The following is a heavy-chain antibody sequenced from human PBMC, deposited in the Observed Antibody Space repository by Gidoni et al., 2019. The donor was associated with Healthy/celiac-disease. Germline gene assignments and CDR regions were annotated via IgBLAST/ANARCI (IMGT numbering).Heavy chain of an antibody. CDR3: ARDYDILTGGFDY. D-gene: IGHD3-9*01. Sequence: QVQLQESGPGLVTPSQTLSLTCTVPGGSISSGRYYWRWIRQPARKGLEWIGRIYTSGSPNYNPFLKSRVTISVDTYKNQFSLKLSSVTAADTAVYYCARDYDILTGGFDYWGQGTLVTVSS. J-gene: IGHJ4*02. CDR1: GGSISSGRYY. CDR2: IYTSGSP. V-gene: IGHV4-61*02.